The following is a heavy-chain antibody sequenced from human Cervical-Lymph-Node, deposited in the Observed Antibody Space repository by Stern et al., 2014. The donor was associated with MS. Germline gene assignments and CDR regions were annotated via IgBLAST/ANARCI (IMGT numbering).Heavy chain of an antibody. J-gene: IGHJ1*01. CDR1: GFTFSGSG. Sequence: QLVQSGGGVVQPGRSLRLSCAASGFTFSGSGIHWVRPAPGKGLAWLAIIWYDGSNRYYADSVKGRFTISRDNSKNTLYLQMNSLRAEDTAVYYCAREGGNTAEYFQHWGQGTLVTVSA. CDR3: AREGGNTAEYFQH. V-gene: IGHV3-33*01. D-gene: IGHD4-23*01. CDR2: IWYDGSNR.